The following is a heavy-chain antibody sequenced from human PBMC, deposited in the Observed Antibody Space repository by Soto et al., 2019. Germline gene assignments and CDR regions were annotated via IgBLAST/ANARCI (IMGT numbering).Heavy chain of an antibody. J-gene: IGHJ4*02. CDR1: GYSISSGYY. V-gene: IGHV4-38-2*01. CDR3: ARGPEMRFDY. Sequence: LSLTCAVSGYSISSGYYWGWIRQPPGKGLGWIESISHSGSTYYSPSLKSRVTISLDTSKNQFSLNLRSVTAADTAVYYCARGPEMRFDYWGQGILVTVSS. CDR2: ISHSGST.